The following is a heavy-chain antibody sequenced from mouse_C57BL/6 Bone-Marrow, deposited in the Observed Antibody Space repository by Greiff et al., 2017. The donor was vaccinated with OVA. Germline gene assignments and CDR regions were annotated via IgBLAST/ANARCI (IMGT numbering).Heavy chain of an antibody. J-gene: IGHJ1*03. CDR3: ARPLITTVGYFDV. CDR2: IWSGGST. CDR1: GFSLTSYG. D-gene: IGHD1-1*01. V-gene: IGHV2-2*01. Sequence: QVHVKQSGPGLVQPSQSLSITCTVSGFSLTSYGVHWVRQSPGKGLEWLGVIWSGGSTDYNAAFISRLSISKDNSKSQVFFKINSLQADDTAIYSCARPLITTVGYFDVWGTGTTVTVSS.